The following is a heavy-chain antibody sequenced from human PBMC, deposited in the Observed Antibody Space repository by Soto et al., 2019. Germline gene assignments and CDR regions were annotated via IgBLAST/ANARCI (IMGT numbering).Heavy chain of an antibody. D-gene: IGHD3-22*01. V-gene: IGHV3-23*01. J-gene: IGHJ4*02. Sequence: EVQLLESEGGLVQPGGSLRLSCAASGFTFSSYAMSWVRQAPGKGLEWVSAISGRGGSTYYADSVKGRFTISRDNSKNPLYLQMNSLRAEDTAVYYCAKDRSDYYDSSGYRFDYWGQGTLVTVSS. CDR3: AKDRSDYYDSSGYRFDY. CDR2: ISGRGGST. CDR1: GFTFSSYA.